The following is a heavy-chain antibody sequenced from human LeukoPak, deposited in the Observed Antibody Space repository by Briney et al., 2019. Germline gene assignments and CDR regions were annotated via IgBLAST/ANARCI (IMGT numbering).Heavy chain of an antibody. CDR2: IYYSGST. D-gene: IGHD3-10*01. CDR1: GGSISSGGYY. V-gene: IGHV4-31*03. J-gene: IGHJ5*02. CDR3: ARDIRWFGELFPNWFDP. Sequence: PSQTLSLTCTVSGGSISSGGYYWRWLRQHPGKGLEWIGYIYYSGSTYYNPSLKNRVTISVDTSKNQFSLKLSSVTAADTAVYYCARDIRWFGELFPNWFDPWGQGTLVTVSS.